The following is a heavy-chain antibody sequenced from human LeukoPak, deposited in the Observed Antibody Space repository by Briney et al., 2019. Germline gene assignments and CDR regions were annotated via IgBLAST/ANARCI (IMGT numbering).Heavy chain of an antibody. Sequence: ASVKVSCKASGYTFTSYYMHWVRQATGQGLEWMGIINPCGGSTSYAQKFQGRVTMTRDTSTSTVYMELSSLRSEDTAVYYCARDLEDATEDYWGQGTLVTVSS. J-gene: IGHJ4*02. CDR3: ARDLEDATEDY. V-gene: IGHV1-46*01. CDR1: GYTFTSYY. CDR2: INPCGGST.